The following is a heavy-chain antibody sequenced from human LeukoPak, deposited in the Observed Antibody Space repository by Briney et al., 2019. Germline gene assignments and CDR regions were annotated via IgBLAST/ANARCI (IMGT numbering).Heavy chain of an antibody. CDR3: ARTGGLKRLYYYDSSGPSWFDP. CDR2: IYYSWST. D-gene: IGHD3-22*01. V-gene: IGHV4-59*01. Sequence: SETLSLTCTVPGGSISSYYWSWIRQPPGKGLEWIGYIYYSWSTNYNPSLKSRLTISVDTSKNQFSLNPSSVTAAPKAVYYCARTGGLKRLYYYDSSGPSWFDPWGQGTLVTVSS. CDR1: GGSISSYY. J-gene: IGHJ5*02.